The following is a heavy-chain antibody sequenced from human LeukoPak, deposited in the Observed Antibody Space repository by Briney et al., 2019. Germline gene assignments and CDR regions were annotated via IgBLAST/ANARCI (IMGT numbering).Heavy chain of an antibody. CDR2: ISSSSSYI. V-gene: IGHV3-21*01. Sequence: PGGSLRLSCAASGFTFSSYSMSWVRQAPGKGLEWVSSISSSSSYIYYADSVKGRFTIFRDNAKNSLYLQMNSLRAEDTAVYYCAREANYGSGSPDYWGQGTLVTVSS. J-gene: IGHJ4*02. CDR1: GFTFSSYS. CDR3: AREANYGSGSPDY. D-gene: IGHD3-10*01.